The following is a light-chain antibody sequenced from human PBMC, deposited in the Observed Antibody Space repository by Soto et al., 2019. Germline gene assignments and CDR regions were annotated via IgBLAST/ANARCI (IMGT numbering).Light chain of an antibody. CDR2: DAS. CDR1: QNVKKW. V-gene: IGKV1-5*01. J-gene: IGKJ1*01. Sequence: DIQMTQSPSTLSASVGDRVTITCRASQNVKKWLAWFQQKPGKVPKLLIFDASTLQTGVPSRFGGGGSGTEFTLTISGLQPDDFATYYCQQYNSYSPWTFGPGTKVEI. CDR3: QQYNSYSPWT.